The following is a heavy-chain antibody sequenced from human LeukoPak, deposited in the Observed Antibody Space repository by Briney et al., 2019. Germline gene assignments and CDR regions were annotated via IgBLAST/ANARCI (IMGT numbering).Heavy chain of an antibody. CDR1: GFTFGTYW. Sequence: GGSLRLSCAASGFTFGTYWMSWVRQAPGKGLEWVANIKQDGSEKWYVDSVKGRFTISRDNAKNSLYLQMNSLRGEDTAVYFCARGGGLDVWGQGATVTVSS. J-gene: IGHJ6*02. CDR3: ARGGGLDV. V-gene: IGHV3-7*03. D-gene: IGHD3-16*01. CDR2: IKQDGSEK.